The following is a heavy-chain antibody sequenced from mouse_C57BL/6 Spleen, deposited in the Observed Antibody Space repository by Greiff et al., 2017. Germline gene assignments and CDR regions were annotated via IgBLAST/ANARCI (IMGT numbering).Heavy chain of an antibody. D-gene: IGHD2-4*01. CDR3: ARGGYYEYDGGFAY. J-gene: IGHJ3*01. CDR1: GFSLTSYA. V-gene: IGHV2-9-1*01. Sequence: VKLMESGPGLVAPSQSLSITCTVSGFSLTSYAISWVRQPPGKGLEWLGVIWTGGGTNYNSALKSRLSISKDNSKSQVFLKMNSLQTDDTARYYCARGGYYEYDGGFAYWGQGTLVTVSA. CDR2: IWTGGGT.